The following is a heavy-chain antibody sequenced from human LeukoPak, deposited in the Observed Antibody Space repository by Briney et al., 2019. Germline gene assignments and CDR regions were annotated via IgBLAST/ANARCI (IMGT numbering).Heavy chain of an antibody. J-gene: IGHJ6*02. CDR2: ISSSGSTI. Sequence: GSLRLSCAASGFIFSSYEMNWVRQAPGKGLEWVSYISSSGSTIYYADSVKGRFTISRDNAKNSLYLRMNSLRAEDTAVYYCARDIGIFHYYGMDVWGQGTTVTVSS. D-gene: IGHD2-15*01. CDR1: GFIFSSYE. CDR3: ARDIGIFHYYGMDV. V-gene: IGHV3-48*03.